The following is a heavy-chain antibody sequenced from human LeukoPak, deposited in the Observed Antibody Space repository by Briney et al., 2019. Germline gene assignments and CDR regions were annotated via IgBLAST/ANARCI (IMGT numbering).Heavy chain of an antibody. V-gene: IGHV4-34*01. CDR3: ARDAPTYCSGGSCLVL. J-gene: IGHJ4*02. D-gene: IGHD2-15*01. Sequence: GSLRLSCAASGFDFSDYWMSWIRQPPGKGLEWIGEINHSGSTNYNPSLKSRVTISVDTSKNQFSLKLSSVTAADTAVYYCARDAPTYCSGGSCLVLWGQGTPVTVSS. CDR1: GFDFSDYW. CDR2: INHSGST.